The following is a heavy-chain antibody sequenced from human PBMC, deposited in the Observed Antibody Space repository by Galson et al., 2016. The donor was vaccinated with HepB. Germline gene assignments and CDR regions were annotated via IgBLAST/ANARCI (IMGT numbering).Heavy chain of an antibody. Sequence: SLRLSCAASGFTFSGSAMHWVRQASGKGLEWVGRIRSKTNNYATSFAASVSGRFTISRDESKNMAYLQMNSLKTEDSALYYCTRRDSGSSMGYAYWGQGTLVTVSS. V-gene: IGHV3-73*01. CDR3: TRRDSGSSMGYAY. J-gene: IGHJ4*02. CDR2: IRSKTNNYAT. D-gene: IGHD1-26*01. CDR1: GFTFSGSA.